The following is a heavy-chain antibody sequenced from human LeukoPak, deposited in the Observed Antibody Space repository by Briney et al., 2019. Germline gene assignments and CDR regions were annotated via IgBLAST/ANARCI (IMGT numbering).Heavy chain of an antibody. Sequence: ASVKVSCKVSGYTLTEFSMHWVRQAPGKGLEWMGGFDPEDGEAIYAQKFQGRVTMTEDTSTDTNYMELSSLRSEDTAVYYCARVPPAVAVAGTQLSYWGQGTLVTVSS. D-gene: IGHD6-19*01. CDR2: FDPEDGEA. CDR3: ARVPPAVAVAGTQLSY. V-gene: IGHV1-24*01. J-gene: IGHJ4*02. CDR1: GYTLTEFS.